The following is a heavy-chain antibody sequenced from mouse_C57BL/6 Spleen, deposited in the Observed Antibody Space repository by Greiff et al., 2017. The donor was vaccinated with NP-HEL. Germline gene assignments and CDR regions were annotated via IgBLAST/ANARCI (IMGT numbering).Heavy chain of an antibody. V-gene: IGHV1-81*01. Sequence: VQLQQSGAELARPGASVKLSCKASGYTFTSYGISWVKQRTGQGLEWIGEIYPRSGNTYYNEKFKGKATLTADKSSSTAYMELRSLTSEDSAVYFCALITTVVEGFAYWGQETLVTVSA. CDR2: IYPRSGNT. J-gene: IGHJ3*01. CDR3: ALITTVVEGFAY. D-gene: IGHD1-1*01. CDR1: GYTFTSYG.